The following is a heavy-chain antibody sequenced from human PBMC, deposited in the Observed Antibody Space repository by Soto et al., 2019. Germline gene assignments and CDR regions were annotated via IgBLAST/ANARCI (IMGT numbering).Heavy chain of an antibody. CDR1: GYTFTSYA. V-gene: IGHV1-3*01. Sequence: ASVKVSCKASGYTFTSYAMHWVRQAPGQRLEWMGWINAGNGNTKYSQKFQGRVTITRDTSASTAYMELRSLRSDDTAVYYCARDRSLRSNIVATIPFDYWGQGTLVTVSS. CDR2: INAGNGNT. CDR3: ARDRSLRSNIVATIPFDY. D-gene: IGHD5-12*01. J-gene: IGHJ4*02.